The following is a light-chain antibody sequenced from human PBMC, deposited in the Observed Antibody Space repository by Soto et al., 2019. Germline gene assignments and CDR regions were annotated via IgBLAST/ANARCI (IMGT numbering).Light chain of an antibody. CDR1: QSISSY. V-gene: IGKV1-39*01. CDR2: AAS. J-gene: IGKJ5*01. CDR3: QQSYSTPIT. Sequence: DIQMTQSPSSLSASGGDRVTITCRASQSISSYLNWYQQKPGKAPKLLIYAASSLQSGVPSRFSGSGSGTDFTLTISSLQPEDFATYYCQQSYSTPITFGQGTRLENK.